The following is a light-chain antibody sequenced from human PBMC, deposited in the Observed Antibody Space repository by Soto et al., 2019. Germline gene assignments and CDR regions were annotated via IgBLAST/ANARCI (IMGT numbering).Light chain of an antibody. Sequence: SYELTQPPSVSVSPGQTARITCSGDALPKQYAYWYQQRPGQAPVLVIYKDRERPSGIPERFSGSSSGTTVTLTISGVQAEDEADYYCQSADSSGIYKVFGTGTKLTVL. J-gene: IGLJ1*01. CDR1: ALPKQY. V-gene: IGLV3-25*03. CDR2: KDR. CDR3: QSADSSGIYKV.